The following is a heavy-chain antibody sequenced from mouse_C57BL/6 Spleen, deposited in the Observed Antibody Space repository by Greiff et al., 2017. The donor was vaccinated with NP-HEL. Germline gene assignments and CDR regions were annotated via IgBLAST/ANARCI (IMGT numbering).Heavy chain of an antibody. CDR2: IDPENGDT. CDR1: GFNIKDDY. J-gene: IGHJ3*01. CDR3: TPGDNYGSSEFAY. D-gene: IGHD1-1*01. Sequence: VQLKESGAELVRPGASVKLSCTASGFNIKDDYMHWVKQRPEQGLEWIGWIDPENGDTEYASKFQGKATITADTSSNTAYLQLSSLTSEDTAVYYCTPGDNYGSSEFAYWGQGTLVTVSA. V-gene: IGHV14-4*01.